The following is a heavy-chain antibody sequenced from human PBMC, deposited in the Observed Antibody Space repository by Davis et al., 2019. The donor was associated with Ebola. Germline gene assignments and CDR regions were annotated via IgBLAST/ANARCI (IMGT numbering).Heavy chain of an antibody. CDR1: GFTFSNAW. CDR3: TSQSRNYDFWSGYRYYFDY. D-gene: IGHD3-3*01. Sequence: GSLRLSCAASGFTFSNAWMSWVRQAPGKGLEWVGRIKSKTDGGTADYAVPVKGRFTISRDDSKNTLYLQMNSLKTEDTAVYYCTSQSRNYDFWSGYRYYFDYWGQGTLVTVSS. J-gene: IGHJ4*02. CDR2: IKSKTDGGTA. V-gene: IGHV3-15*01.